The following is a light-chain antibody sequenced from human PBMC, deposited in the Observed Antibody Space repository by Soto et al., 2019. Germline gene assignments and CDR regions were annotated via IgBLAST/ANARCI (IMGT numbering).Light chain of an antibody. CDR1: NIGSKS. CDR2: DDS. J-gene: IGLJ2*01. V-gene: IGLV3-21*02. CDR3: QVWDSSSDHVV. Sequence: SYELTQPPSVSVAPGQTARITFGGTNIGSKSVHWYQQKQGQAPVLVVYDDSDRPSGIPERFSGSNSGNTATLTISRVEAGDEADYYCQVWDSSSDHVVFGGGTKRTVL.